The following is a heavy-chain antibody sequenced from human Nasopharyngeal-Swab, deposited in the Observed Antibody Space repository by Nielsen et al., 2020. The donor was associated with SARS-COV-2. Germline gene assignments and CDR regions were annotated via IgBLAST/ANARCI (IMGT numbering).Heavy chain of an antibody. D-gene: IGHD3-9*01. V-gene: IGHV3-33*01. CDR2: IWCDGSNK. J-gene: IGHJ5*02. Sequence: WIRQPPGKGLEWVAVIWCDGSNKYYADSVKGRFTISRDNSKNTLYLQMNSLRAEDTAVYYCARDLSLRYFDWSPGGLWFDPWGQGTLVTVSS. CDR3: ARDLSLRYFDWSPGGLWFDP.